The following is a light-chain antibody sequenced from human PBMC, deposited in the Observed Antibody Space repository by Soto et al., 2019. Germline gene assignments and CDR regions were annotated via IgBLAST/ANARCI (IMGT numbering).Light chain of an antibody. CDR3: SSYTTNNTRL. Sequence: QSVLTQPASVSGSPGQSISMSCTGTSSDVGGYNYVSWYQQHPGKAPKLMIYDVTNRPSGVSNRFSGSKSDNTASLTISGLQAEDEADYYCSSYTTNNTRLFGGGTKLTVL. J-gene: IGLJ2*01. CDR2: DVT. V-gene: IGLV2-14*03. CDR1: SSDVGGYNY.